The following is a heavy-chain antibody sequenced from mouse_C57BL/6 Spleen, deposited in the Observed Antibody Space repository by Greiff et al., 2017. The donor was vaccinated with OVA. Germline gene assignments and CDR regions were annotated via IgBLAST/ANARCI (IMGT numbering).Heavy chain of an antibody. Sequence: EVKLMESGGDLVKPGGSLKLSCAASGFTFSSYGMSWVRQTPDKRLEWVATISSGGSYTYYPASVKGRFTISRDNAKNTLYLQISSLKSEDTAMYYCARQRYYGSSYEDAMDYWGQGTSVTVAS. J-gene: IGHJ4*01. CDR2: ISSGGSYT. V-gene: IGHV5-6*01. CDR1: GFTFSSYG. D-gene: IGHD1-1*01. CDR3: ARQRYYGSSYEDAMDY.